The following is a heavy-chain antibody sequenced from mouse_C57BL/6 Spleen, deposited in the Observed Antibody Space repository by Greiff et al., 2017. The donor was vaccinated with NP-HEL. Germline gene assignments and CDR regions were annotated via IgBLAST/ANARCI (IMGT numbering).Heavy chain of an antibody. V-gene: IGHV5-17*01. CDR3: ARTDDGYYVLYAMDY. CDR2: ISSGSSTI. J-gene: IGHJ4*01. D-gene: IGHD2-3*01. CDR1: GFTFSDYG. Sequence: DVQLQESGGGLVKPGGSLKLSCAASGFTFSDYGMHWVRQAPEKGLEWVAYISSGSSTIYYADTVKGRFTISRDNAKNTLFLQMTSLRSEDTAMYYCARTDDGYYVLYAMDYWGQGTSVTVSS.